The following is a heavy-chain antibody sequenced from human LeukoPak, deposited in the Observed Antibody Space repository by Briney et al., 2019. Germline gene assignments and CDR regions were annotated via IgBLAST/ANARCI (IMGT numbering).Heavy chain of an antibody. J-gene: IGHJ4*02. D-gene: IGHD3-10*01. CDR1: GYSFTSHD. Sequence: ASVKVSCKASGYSFTSHDINWVRQATGQGLEWMGWMNPNSGNTGYAQRFQGRVTMTTDTSIKTAYIELSSLRSEDTAVYYCARAGRKYAFDYWGQGTLVTVS. V-gene: IGHV1-8*01. CDR3: ARAGRKYAFDY. CDR2: MNPNSGNT.